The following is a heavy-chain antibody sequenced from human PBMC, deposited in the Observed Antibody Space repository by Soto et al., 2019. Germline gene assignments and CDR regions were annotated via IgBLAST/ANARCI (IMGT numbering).Heavy chain of an antibody. CDR1: GYPFSKYG. Sequence: QLQLVQSGGEVKKPGASVRVSCEAYGYPFSKYGIGWIGQPLGQGLEWMGWIKPDNGNTDYAQKFQGRVTMTTDTSSNTAYMELRSLRSDDTAVYYCATSYDSGFDPWGQGTLVSVSS. CDR3: ATSYDSGFDP. CDR2: IKPDNGNT. V-gene: IGHV1-18*04. D-gene: IGHD5-12*01. J-gene: IGHJ5*02.